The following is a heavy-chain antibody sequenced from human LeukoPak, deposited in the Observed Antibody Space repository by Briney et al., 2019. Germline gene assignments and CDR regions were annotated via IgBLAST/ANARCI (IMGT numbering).Heavy chain of an antibody. V-gene: IGHV1-24*01. CDR3: ATRRRITIFGVVTPYYYYYMDV. Sequence: ASVKVSCKVSGYTLTELSMHWVRQAPGKGLEWMGGFYPEDGETIYAQKFQGRVTMTEDTSTDTAYMELSSLRSEDTAVYYCATRRRITIFGVVTPYYYYYMDVWGKGTTVTVSS. CDR2: FYPEDGET. CDR1: GYTLTELS. J-gene: IGHJ6*03. D-gene: IGHD3-3*01.